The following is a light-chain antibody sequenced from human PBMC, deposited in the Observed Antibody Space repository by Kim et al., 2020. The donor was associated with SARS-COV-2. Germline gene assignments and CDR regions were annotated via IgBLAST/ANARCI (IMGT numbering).Light chain of an antibody. CDR1: SLRRYY. CDR2: GKN. V-gene: IGLV3-19*01. Sequence: SSELTQDPAVSVALGQTVRISCQGDSLRRYYATWYQQKPRQSPVVVSYGKNNRPSGIPDRFSGSSSGNTASLTITGAQAEDEADYYCQSRDSSDKVVFGGGTKVTVL. CDR3: QSRDSSDKVV. J-gene: IGLJ2*01.